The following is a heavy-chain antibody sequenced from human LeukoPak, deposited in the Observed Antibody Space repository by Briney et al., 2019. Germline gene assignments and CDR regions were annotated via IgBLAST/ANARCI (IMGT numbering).Heavy chain of an antibody. CDR1: GFTFSSYA. V-gene: IGHV3-23*01. J-gene: IGHJ6*04. CDR2: ISGSGIST. D-gene: IGHD6-13*01. CDR3: AREGHSSSWDADV. Sequence: GGSLRLSCAASGFTFSSYAMSWVRQAPGKGLEWVSGISGSGISTYYADSVKGRFTISRDNSKNTLYLQMNSLRAEDTAVYYCAREGHSSSWDADVWGKGTTVTVSS.